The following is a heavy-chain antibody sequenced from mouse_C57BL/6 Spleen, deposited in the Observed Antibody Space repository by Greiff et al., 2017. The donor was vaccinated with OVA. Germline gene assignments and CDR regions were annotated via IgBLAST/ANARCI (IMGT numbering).Heavy chain of an antibody. V-gene: IGHV3-6*01. J-gene: IGHJ4*01. CDR2: LSYDGSN. Sequence: EVKLMESGPGLVKPSQSLSLTCSVTGYSITSGYYWNWIRQFPGNKLEWMGYLSYDGSNNYNPSLKNRISITRDTSKNQFFLKLNSVTTEDTATYYCARDYSNSMDYWGQGTSVTVSS. CDR3: ARDYSNSMDY. CDR1: GYSITSGYY. D-gene: IGHD2-5*01.